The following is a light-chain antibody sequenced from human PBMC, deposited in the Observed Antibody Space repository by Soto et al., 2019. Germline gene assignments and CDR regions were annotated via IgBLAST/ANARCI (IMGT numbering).Light chain of an antibody. CDR1: QSISSY. V-gene: IGKV1-39*01. J-gene: IGKJ1*01. Sequence: DIQMTQSPSSLSASVGDRVTITFRASQSISSYLNWYQQKPGKAPKLLIYAASSLQSGVPSRFSGSGSGTEFTLTISSLQPDDSATYYCQQYNSYSWTFGQGTKVDIK. CDR2: AAS. CDR3: QQYNSYSWT.